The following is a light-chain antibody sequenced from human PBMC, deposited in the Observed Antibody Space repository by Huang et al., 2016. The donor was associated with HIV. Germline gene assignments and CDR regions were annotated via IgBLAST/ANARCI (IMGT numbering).Light chain of an antibody. CDR1: QSISTY. CDR3: HQSYTMPQT. CDR2: EAS. J-gene: IGKJ1*01. V-gene: IGKV1-39*01. Sequence: DIQMTQSPASLPASVGDRVTITCRASQSISTYLNWYQQKPGKAPKVLIYEASYLQSGVTSRFSGSGSGTDFTLTISSLQPEDFATYFCHQSYTMPQTFGQGTKVEIK.